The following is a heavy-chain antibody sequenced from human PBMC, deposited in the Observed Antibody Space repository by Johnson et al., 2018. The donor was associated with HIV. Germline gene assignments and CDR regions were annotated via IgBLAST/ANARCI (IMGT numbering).Heavy chain of an antibody. J-gene: IGHJ3*01. CDR1: GFTFDDFG. Sequence: QVQLVESGGGVVQPGRSLRLSCAASGFTFDDFGMSWVRQAPGKGLEWVAVIWYDGSNKYYAASVKGRFTISRDNSKNTLYLQVNSLGAEDTAVYYCAKASTPTMIVVVISAFDVWGQGTMVTVSS. V-gene: IGHV3-33*06. CDR2: IWYDGSNK. CDR3: AKASTPTMIVVVISAFDV. D-gene: IGHD3-22*01.